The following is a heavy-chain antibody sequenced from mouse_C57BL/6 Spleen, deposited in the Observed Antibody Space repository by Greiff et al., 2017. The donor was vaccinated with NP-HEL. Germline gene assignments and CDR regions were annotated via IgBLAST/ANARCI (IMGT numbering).Heavy chain of an antibody. CDR1: GFSLTSYG. V-gene: IGHV2-9*01. Sequence: VKLVESGPGLVAPSPSLSITCTVSGFSLTSYGVDWVRQPPGKGLEWLGVIWGGGSTNYNSALMSRLSISTDNSKSQDFLKMNSLQTDDAAMYCCAKRGSSAWFAYWGQGTLVTVSA. CDR2: IWGGGST. D-gene: IGHD1-1*01. J-gene: IGHJ3*01. CDR3: AKRGSSAWFAY.